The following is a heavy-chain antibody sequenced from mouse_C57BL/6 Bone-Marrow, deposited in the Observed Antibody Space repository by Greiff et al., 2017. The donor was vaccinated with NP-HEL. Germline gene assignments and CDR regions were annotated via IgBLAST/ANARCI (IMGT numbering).Heavy chain of an antibody. J-gene: IGHJ2*01. V-gene: IGHV1-20*01. CDR1: GYSFTGYF. D-gene: IGHD2-4*01. Sequence: EVQLQQSGPELVKPGDSVKISCKASGYSFTGYFMNWVMQSHGKSLEWIGRINPYNGDTFYNQKFKGKATLTVDKSSSTAHMELRILSSEASAVYYCARSPKSLYDYDEGASDYWGQGTTLTVSS. CDR2: INPYNGDT. CDR3: ARSPKSLYDYDEGASDY.